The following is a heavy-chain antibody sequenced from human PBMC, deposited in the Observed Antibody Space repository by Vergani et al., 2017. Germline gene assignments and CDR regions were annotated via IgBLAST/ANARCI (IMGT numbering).Heavy chain of an antibody. CDR3: ARGGADYGDYGESYWYFDL. CDR1: GGSISSYY. V-gene: IGHV4-59*01. D-gene: IGHD4-17*01. Sequence: QVQLQESGPGLVKPSQTLSLTCTVSGGSISSYYWSWIRQPPGKGLEWIGYIYYSGSTNCNPSLKSRVTISVDTSKNQFSLKLSSVTAADTAVYYCARGGADYGDYGESYWYFDLWGRGTLVTVSS. J-gene: IGHJ2*01. CDR2: IYYSGST.